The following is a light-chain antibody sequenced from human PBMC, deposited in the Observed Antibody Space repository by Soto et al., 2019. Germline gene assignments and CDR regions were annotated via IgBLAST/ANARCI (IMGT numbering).Light chain of an antibody. CDR2: AAS. CDR3: QNYNSSPFP. Sequence: DIQMTQSPSSLSASVGDRVNITCRASQGISNYLAWYQQKPGTVPKVLIYAASTLQSGVPSRFSGSGSGTDFTLTIGSLQPEDVAIYYCQNYNSSPFPFGQGTRLEIK. CDR1: QGISNY. J-gene: IGKJ5*01. V-gene: IGKV1-27*01.